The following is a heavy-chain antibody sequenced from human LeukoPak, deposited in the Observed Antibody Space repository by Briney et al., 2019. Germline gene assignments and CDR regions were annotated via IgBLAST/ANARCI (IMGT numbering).Heavy chain of an antibody. Sequence: PSETLSLTCSVSGDSISSSSYYWGWIRQPPGKGLEWIGSIFYSGSTYYTPSLKSRVTISLDTSKNQFSLRLTSVTAADTAVYYCARQIAVVEPTDPNWFDSWGQGTLVTASS. CDR2: IFYSGST. J-gene: IGHJ5*01. CDR3: ARQIAVVEPTDPNWFDS. CDR1: GDSISSSSYY. V-gene: IGHV4-39*07. D-gene: IGHD2-21*01.